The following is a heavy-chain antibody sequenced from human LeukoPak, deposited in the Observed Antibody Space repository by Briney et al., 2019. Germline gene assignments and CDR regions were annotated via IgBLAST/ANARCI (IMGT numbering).Heavy chain of an antibody. Sequence: GGSLRLSCAASGFIVSSNYMSWVRQAPGKRLEWISVIYTGGSTYYADSVKGRFTISRDNSKNTLYLQMNSLRAEDTAVYYCAREMIIVVVPAARSNYYYMDVWGKGTTVTVSS. CDR3: AREMIIVVVPAARSNYYYMDV. V-gene: IGHV3-66*01. CDR1: GFIVSSNY. D-gene: IGHD2-2*01. CDR2: IYTGGST. J-gene: IGHJ6*03.